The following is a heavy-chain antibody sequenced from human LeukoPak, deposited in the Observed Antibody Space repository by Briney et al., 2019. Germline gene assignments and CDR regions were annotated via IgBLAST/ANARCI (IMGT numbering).Heavy chain of an antibody. V-gene: IGHV3-21*01. Sequence: GGSLTLSCSVSGFPLSTYSVNWVRHAPEEGLEWVSSISCGSSDIYDADSVKGRFTISRDNAKKSLYLQMNSLRAEDTAVYYCARDPLAYCSGGSCNWFDPWGQGTLVTVSS. D-gene: IGHD2-15*01. CDR2: ISCGSSDI. J-gene: IGHJ5*02. CDR3: ARDPLAYCSGGSCNWFDP. CDR1: GFPLSTYS.